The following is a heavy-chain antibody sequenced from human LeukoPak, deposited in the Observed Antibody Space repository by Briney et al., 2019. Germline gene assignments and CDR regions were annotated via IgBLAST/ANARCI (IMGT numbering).Heavy chain of an antibody. Sequence: SETLSLTCAVYGGSFSGYYWSWIRQPPGKGLEWIGEINHSGSTNYNPSLKSRVTISVDTSKNQFSLKLSSVTTADTAVYYCARSNGSPFDYWGQGTLVTVSS. CDR2: INHSGST. J-gene: IGHJ4*02. CDR3: ARSNGSPFDY. CDR1: GGSFSGYY. D-gene: IGHD1-1*01. V-gene: IGHV4-34*01.